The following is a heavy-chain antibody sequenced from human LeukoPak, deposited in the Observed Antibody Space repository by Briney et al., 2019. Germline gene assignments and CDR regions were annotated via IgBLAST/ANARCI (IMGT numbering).Heavy chain of an antibody. CDR3: ARDERGNWNDTPRY. CDR2: INLGGRST. Sequence: GGPLRLSCSASGFQFSSFWMHWVRQAPGKGLVWVSRINLGGRSTTYADSVKGRFTISRDNAKNTLYLQMNSLRDEDTGIYYCARDERGNWNDTPRYWGQGTLVTVSS. V-gene: IGHV3-74*01. D-gene: IGHD1-1*01. CDR1: GFQFSSFW. J-gene: IGHJ4*02.